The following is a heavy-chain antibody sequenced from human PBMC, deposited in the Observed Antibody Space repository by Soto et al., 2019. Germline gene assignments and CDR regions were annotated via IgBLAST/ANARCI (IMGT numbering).Heavy chain of an antibody. D-gene: IGHD3-22*01. CDR2: ISYDGSNK. CDR3: AKDWPSSVYVY. V-gene: IGHV3-30*18. J-gene: IGHJ4*02. CDR1: GLTFSSFC. Sequence: SQRLSCAPSGLTFSSFCMQWVCQAPGKGLEWVAVISYDGSNKYYADSVKGRFTISRDNSKNTLYLQMNSLRAEDTAVYYCAKDWPSSVYVYWGQGT.